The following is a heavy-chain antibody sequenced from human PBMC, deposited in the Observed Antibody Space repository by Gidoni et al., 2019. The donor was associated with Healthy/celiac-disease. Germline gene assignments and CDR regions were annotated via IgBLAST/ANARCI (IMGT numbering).Heavy chain of an antibody. D-gene: IGHD6-13*01. CDR2: ISSSGSTI. CDR3: AREEGIAAAGPTQEIDY. CDR1: GFTFSSYE. J-gene: IGHJ4*02. V-gene: IGHV3-48*03. Sequence: EVQLVESGGGLVQPGGSLRLSCAASGFTFSSYEMNWVRQAPGKGLEWVSYISSSGSTIYYADSVKGRFTISRDNAKNSLYLQMNSLRAEDTAVYYCAREEGIAAAGPTQEIDYWGQGTLVTVSS.